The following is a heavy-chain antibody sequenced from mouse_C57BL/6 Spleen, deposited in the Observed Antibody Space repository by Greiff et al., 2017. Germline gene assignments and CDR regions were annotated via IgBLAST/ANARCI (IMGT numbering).Heavy chain of an antibody. Sequence: QVQLQQPGAELVRPGTSVKLSCKASGYTFTSYWMRWVKQRPGQGLEWIGVIDPSDSYTNYNQKFKGKATLTVATSSSTAYMQLSSLASEDYAGYYCTKSTPVEGFAYWRPGTLVTVSA. CDR3: TKSTPVEGFAY. V-gene: IGHV1-59*01. D-gene: IGHD1-1*01. CDR2: IDPSDSYT. J-gene: IGHJ3*01. CDR1: GYTFTSYW.